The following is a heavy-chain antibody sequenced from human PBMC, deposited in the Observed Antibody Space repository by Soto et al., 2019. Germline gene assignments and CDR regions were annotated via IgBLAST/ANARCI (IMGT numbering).Heavy chain of an antibody. Sequence: ASVKVSCKASGYTFTSYDINWVRQATGQGLEWMGWMNPNSGNTGYAQKFQGRVTMTRNTSISTAYMELSSLRSEDTAVYYCATTYVTTAYYYVMDVWGQGTTVTVSS. V-gene: IGHV1-8*01. CDR3: ATTYVTTAYYYVMDV. J-gene: IGHJ6*02. D-gene: IGHD4-4*01. CDR2: MNPNSGNT. CDR1: GYTFTSYD.